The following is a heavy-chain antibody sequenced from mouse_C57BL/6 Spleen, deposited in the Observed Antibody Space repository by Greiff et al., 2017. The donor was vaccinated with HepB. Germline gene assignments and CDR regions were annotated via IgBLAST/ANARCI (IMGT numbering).Heavy chain of an antibody. V-gene: IGHV1-61*01. CDR3: ASGGGLRGAMDY. D-gene: IGHD2-2*01. J-gene: IGHJ4*01. CDR2: IYPSDSET. Sequence: VQLQQSGAELVRPGSSVKLSCKASGYTFTSYWMDWVKQRPGQGLEWIGNIYPSDSETHYNQKFKDKATLTVDKSSSTAYMQLSSLTSEDSAVYYCASGGGLRGAMDYWGQGTSVTVSS. CDR1: GYTFTSYW.